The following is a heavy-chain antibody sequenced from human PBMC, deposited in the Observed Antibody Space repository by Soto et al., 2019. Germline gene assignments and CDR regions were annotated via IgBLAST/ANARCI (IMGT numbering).Heavy chain of an antibody. Sequence: PGGSLRLSCAASGFTFDDYAMHWVRQAPGKGLEWVSLISWGGGSAYYADSVKGRFTISRDNSKNSLYLQMNSLRAEDTALYYCAKDMGTNGDSFFDYWGQGTLVTVSS. CDR1: GFTFDDYA. V-gene: IGHV3-43D*04. CDR2: ISWGGGSA. CDR3: AKDMGTNGDSFFDY. J-gene: IGHJ4*02. D-gene: IGHD3-9*01.